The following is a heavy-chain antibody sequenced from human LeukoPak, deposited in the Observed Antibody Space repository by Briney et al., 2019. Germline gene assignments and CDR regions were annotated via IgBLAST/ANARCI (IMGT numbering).Heavy chain of an antibody. Sequence: PSETLSLTCSVSGDSFSNYYWTWIRQPPGKGLEWIGYVYYSGSTNYNPSLKTRLHLSVDTSKNRFSLKLSSVTAADTAVYYCASSPRLTTSWFLFNFWGHGTLVTVSS. CDR3: ASSPRLTTSWFLFNF. CDR2: VYYSGST. CDR1: GDSFSNYY. D-gene: IGHD2-2*01. J-gene: IGHJ4*01. V-gene: IGHV4-59*08.